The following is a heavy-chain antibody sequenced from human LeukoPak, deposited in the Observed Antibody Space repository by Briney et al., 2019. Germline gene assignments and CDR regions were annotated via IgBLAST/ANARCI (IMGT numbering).Heavy chain of an antibody. CDR3: ARVCSGGSCRDY. V-gene: IGHV3-7*01. J-gene: IGHJ4*02. D-gene: IGHD2-15*01. CDR2: IMQDGSDK. Sequence: GGSLRLSCAASGFTFSNYWMSWVRQAPGKGLEWVANIMQDGSDKYYVDSVKGRFTISRDNAKNTLYLQMNSLRAEDTAVYYCARVCSGGSCRDYWGQGTLVTVSS. CDR1: GFTFSNYW.